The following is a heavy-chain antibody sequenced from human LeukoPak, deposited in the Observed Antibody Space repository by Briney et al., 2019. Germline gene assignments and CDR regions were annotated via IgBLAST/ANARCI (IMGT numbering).Heavy chain of an antibody. CDR3: ARGRTTYYYDSSGPTTPDY. D-gene: IGHD3-22*01. V-gene: IGHV4-34*01. CDR2: INHRGST. Sequence: SETVSLTCAVYGGSFSGYYWSWIRQPPGEGLEWIGEINHRGSTNYNPSLKSRVTISVDTSKNQFSLKLSSVTAADTAVYYCARGRTTYYYDSSGPTTPDYWGQGTLVPVSS. J-gene: IGHJ4*02. CDR1: GGSFSGYY.